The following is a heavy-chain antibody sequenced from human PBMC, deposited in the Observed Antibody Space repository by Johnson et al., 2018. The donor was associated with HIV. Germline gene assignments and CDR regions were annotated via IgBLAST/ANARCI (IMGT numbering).Heavy chain of an antibody. J-gene: IGHJ3*02. CDR3: ARRSRYTYDNDDAHLLHAFDI. CDR1: VFTVSSNY. CDR2: MNWNGGTP. V-gene: IGHV3-66*03. D-gene: IGHD3-22*01. Sequence: VPLVESRGGFIQPGASLRLSCAASVFTVSSNYMSWVRQAPGKGLEWVSSMNWNGGTPGSADSVKGRFTISRDNAKNSLYLQMNSLRAEDTALYYCARRSRYTYDNDDAHLLHAFDIWGQGTMVTVSS.